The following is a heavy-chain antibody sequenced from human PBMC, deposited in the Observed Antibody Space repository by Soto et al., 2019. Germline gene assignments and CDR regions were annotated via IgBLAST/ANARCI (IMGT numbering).Heavy chain of an antibody. CDR1: GFNFRTYA. V-gene: IGHV3-23*05. J-gene: IGHJ4*02. CDR3: TKRPMCAGDCWYFDD. CDR2: IDDGNSA. Sequence: EVRLLESGGGSEQPGGSLRLSCAASGFNFRTYAMYWVRQAPGKGLEWVSAIDDGNSAYYADSVKGRLIISRDNSRNTLYLQMDGLRVEDTAIYFCTKRPMCAGDCWYFDDWGQGILVTVSS. D-gene: IGHD2-21*02.